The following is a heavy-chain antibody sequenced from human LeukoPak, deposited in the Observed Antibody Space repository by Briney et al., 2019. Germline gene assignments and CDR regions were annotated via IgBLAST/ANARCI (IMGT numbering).Heavy chain of an antibody. D-gene: IGHD1-1*01. V-gene: IGHV3-30*18. CDR2: ISYDGSRK. Sequence: GRSLRLSCRASRFSFGDYDMHWVRQAPCKGLEWVAVISYDGSRKHYGDSVRGRFTISRDNSESTLFLQMNSLRTNDTSDYFCAKYAYNWNAPDGFDMWGQGTMVTVSS. J-gene: IGHJ3*02. CDR3: AKYAYNWNAPDGFDM. CDR1: RFSFGDYD.